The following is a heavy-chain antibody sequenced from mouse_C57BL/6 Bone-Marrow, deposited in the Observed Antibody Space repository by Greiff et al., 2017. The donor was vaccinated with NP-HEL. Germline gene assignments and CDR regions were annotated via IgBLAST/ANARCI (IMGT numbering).Heavy chain of an antibody. D-gene: IGHD1-1*01. CDR3: ARHYGSSSWFAY. V-gene: IGHV1-82*01. CDR2: IYPGGGDT. CDR1: GYAFSSSW. Sequence: QVQLQESGPELVKPGASVKISCKASGYAFSSSWMNWVKQRPGQGLEWIGRIYPGGGDTNYNGKFKGKATLTADKSSSTAYMQLSSLTSEDSAVYFCARHYGSSSWFAYWGQGTLVTVSA. J-gene: IGHJ3*01.